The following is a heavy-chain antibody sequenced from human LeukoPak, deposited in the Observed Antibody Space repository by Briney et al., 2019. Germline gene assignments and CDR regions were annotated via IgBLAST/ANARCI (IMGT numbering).Heavy chain of an antibody. D-gene: IGHD2-15*01. J-gene: IGHJ4*02. CDR2: ISYDGSIN. Sequence: GRSLRLSCAASGFNSNSYAVHWVRQAPGKGLEWVAVISYDGSINFYAASVKGRFTISRDNSKNTLYLQMNSLRAEDSALYFCARDRRYCGGGSCYFDYFFDYWGQGTLVTVSS. CDR1: GFNSNSYA. V-gene: IGHV3-30-3*01. CDR3: ARDRRYCGGGSCYFDYFFDY.